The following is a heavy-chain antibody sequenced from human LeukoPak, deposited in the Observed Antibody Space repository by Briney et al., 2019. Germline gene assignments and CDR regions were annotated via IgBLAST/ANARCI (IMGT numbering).Heavy chain of an antibody. V-gene: IGHV3-7*01. CDR3: AREIVSAVAGNFDY. D-gene: IGHD6-19*01. CDR1: GFSFSTSW. J-gene: IGHJ4*02. CDR2: IRKDGREI. Sequence: PGGSLRLSCVASGFSFSTSWMTWVRQAPGKGLEWVANIRKDGREIYYADSMKGRFTISRDNSKNSLHLEMNSLRAEDTAVYYCAREIVSAVAGNFDYWGQGTLVTVSS.